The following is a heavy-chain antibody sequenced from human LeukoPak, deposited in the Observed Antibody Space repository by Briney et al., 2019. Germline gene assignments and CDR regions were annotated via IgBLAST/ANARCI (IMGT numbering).Heavy chain of an antibody. CDR2: IWSDGTNR. V-gene: IGHV3-33*06. CDR1: GFTFNHYA. Sequence: GGSLRLSCVATGFTFNHYAMHWVRQAPGKGLEWVAVIWSDGTNRYYADSVKGRFTISRDDSGNTVYLQMNSLRPEDTGVYYCAKDAQRGFDYSNSLEYWGQGTLVTVST. CDR3: AKDAQRGFDYSNSLEY. D-gene: IGHD4-11*01. J-gene: IGHJ4*02.